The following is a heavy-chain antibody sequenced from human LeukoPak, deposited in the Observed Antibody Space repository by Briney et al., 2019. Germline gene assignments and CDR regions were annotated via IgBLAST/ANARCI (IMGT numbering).Heavy chain of an antibody. D-gene: IGHD2-2*01. CDR1: GASLTNYDYY. CDR2: IYFSGST. J-gene: IGHJ5*02. CDR3: ARRAPFSNWFDP. V-gene: IGHV4-31*03. Sequence: SETLSLTCTVSGASLTNYDYYWSWIRQHPGKGLEGIGYIYFSGSTYYNPTLKSRASVSVDTSKSQFSLRLTSVTAADTAVYYCARRAPFSNWFDPWGQGTLVIVSS.